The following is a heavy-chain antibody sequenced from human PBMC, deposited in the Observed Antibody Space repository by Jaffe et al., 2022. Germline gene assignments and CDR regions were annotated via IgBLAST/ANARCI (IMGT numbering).Heavy chain of an antibody. V-gene: IGHV3-48*03. CDR1: GFTFSSYE. D-gene: IGHD3-10*01. Sequence: EVQLVESGGGLVQPGGSLRLSCAASGFTFSSYEMNWVRQAPGKGLEWVSYISSSGSTIYYADSVKGRFTISRDNAKNSLYLQMNSLRAEDTAVYYCARGDYYYGSGSYRSDRSFHGYYYMDVWGKGTTVTVSS. CDR2: ISSSGSTI. J-gene: IGHJ6*03. CDR3: ARGDYYYGSGSYRSDRSFHGYYYMDV.